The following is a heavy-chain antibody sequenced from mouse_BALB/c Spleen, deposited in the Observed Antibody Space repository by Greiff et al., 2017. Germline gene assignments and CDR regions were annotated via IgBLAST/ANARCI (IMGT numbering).Heavy chain of an antibody. D-gene: IGHD4-1*01. CDR1: GYSFTSYW. J-gene: IGHJ2*01. Sequence: QVQLQQSGPQLVRPGASVKISCKASGYSFTSYWMHWVKQRPGQGLEWIGMIDPSDSETRLNQKFKDKATLTVDKSSSTAYMQLSSPTSEDSAVYYCARWNWDYFDYWGQGTTLTVSS. V-gene: IGHV1S126*01. CDR3: ARWNWDYFDY. CDR2: IDPSDSET.